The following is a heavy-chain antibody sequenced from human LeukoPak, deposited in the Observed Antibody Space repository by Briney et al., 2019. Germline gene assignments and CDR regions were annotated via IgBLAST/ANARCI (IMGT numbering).Heavy chain of an antibody. Sequence: GALRLSCAGPGFPFSSYWMHWVRQAPGKGPVWVSRINYDGSSTSYADSVKGRFTISRDNAKNTLYLQMNSLRAEDTAVYYCARAHLTYYYDSSGYYSLGYWGQGTLVTVSS. CDR1: GFPFSSYW. V-gene: IGHV3-74*01. CDR3: ARAHLTYYYDSSGYYSLGY. D-gene: IGHD3-22*01. CDR2: INYDGSST. J-gene: IGHJ4*02.